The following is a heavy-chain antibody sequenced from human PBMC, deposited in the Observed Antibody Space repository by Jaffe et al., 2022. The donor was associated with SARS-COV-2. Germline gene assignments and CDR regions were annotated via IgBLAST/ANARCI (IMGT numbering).Heavy chain of an antibody. Sequence: EVQLVESGGGLVKPGGSLRLSCAASGFTFSNAWMSWVRQAPGKGLEWVGRIKSKTDGGTTDYAAPVKGRFTISRDDSKNTLYLQMNSLKTEDTAVYYCTTDLFIGWDNWFDPWGQGTLVTVSS. J-gene: IGHJ5*02. CDR3: TTDLFIGWDNWFDP. D-gene: IGHD2-21*01. CDR2: IKSKTDGGTT. CDR1: GFTFSNAW. V-gene: IGHV3-15*01.